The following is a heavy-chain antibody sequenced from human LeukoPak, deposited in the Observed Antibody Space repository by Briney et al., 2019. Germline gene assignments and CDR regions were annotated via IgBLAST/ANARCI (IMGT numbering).Heavy chain of an antibody. V-gene: IGHV4-59*08. CDR1: GGSISSYY. D-gene: IGHD5-24*01. J-gene: IGHJ4*02. Sequence: SETLSLTCTVSGGSISSYYWSWIRQPPGKGLDWIGYIYYSGSTNYNPSLKSRVSISVDTSKNQFSLKLSSVTAADTAVYYCARGAGAGYNLQPFDYWGQGTLVTVSS. CDR2: IYYSGST. CDR3: ARGAGAGYNLQPFDY.